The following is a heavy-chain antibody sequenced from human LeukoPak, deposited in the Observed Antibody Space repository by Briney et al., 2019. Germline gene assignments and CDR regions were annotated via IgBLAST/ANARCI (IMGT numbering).Heavy chain of an antibody. CDR2: IYYSGST. Sequence: SETLSLTCTVSGGSISIYYWSWIRQPPGKGLEWIGYIYYSGSTNYNPSLKSRVTISVDTSKNQFSLKLSSVTAADTALCYCARGVDSSGYNTDFDYWGQGTLVTVSS. CDR1: GGSISIYY. V-gene: IGHV4-59*08. CDR3: ARGVDSSGYNTDFDY. J-gene: IGHJ4*02. D-gene: IGHD3-22*01.